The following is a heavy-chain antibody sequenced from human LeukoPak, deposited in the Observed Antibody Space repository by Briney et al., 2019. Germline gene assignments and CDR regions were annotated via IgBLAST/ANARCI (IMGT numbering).Heavy chain of an antibody. V-gene: IGHV3-30*02. D-gene: IGHD3-10*01. J-gene: IGHJ4*02. CDR2: IRYDGSNK. Sequence: GGSLRLSCAASGFTFSSYGMHWVRQAPGKGLEWVAFIRYDGSNKYYADSVKGRFTISGDNSKNTLYLQMNSLRAEDTAVYYCANFGDGDSGSYSADYWGQGTLVTVSS. CDR1: GFTFSSYG. CDR3: ANFGDGDSGSYSADY.